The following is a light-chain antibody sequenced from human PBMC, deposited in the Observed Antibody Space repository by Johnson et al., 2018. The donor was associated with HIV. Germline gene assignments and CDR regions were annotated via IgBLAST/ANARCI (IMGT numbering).Light chain of an antibody. CDR1: SSNIGNNY. CDR3: GTWDSRLSAAYV. J-gene: IGLJ1*01. Sequence: SVLTQPPSVSAAPGQKVTISCSGSSSNIGNNYISWYQQLPGTAPKLLIYDNNKRPSGIPDRFSGSKSGTSATLGITGLQTGDEAEYYCGTWDSRLSAAYVFGTGTKVTVL. CDR2: DNN. V-gene: IGLV1-51*01.